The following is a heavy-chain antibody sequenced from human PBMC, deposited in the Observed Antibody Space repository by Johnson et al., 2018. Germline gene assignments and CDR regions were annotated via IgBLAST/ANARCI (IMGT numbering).Heavy chain of an antibody. D-gene: IGHD6-19*01. CDR1: GFTFSSYS. Sequence: VQLVESGGGLVKPGGSLRLSCAASGFTFSSYSMNWVRQAPGKGLEWVSSIRSSRSYIYYADSVKGRFTITRDNSENTLYLQMNSLRAEYTAVYYCAKDLSKVAVAQYAVDIWGQGTMVTCSS. V-gene: IGHV3-21*04. CDR3: AKDLSKVAVAQYAVDI. J-gene: IGHJ3*02. CDR2: IRSSRSYI.